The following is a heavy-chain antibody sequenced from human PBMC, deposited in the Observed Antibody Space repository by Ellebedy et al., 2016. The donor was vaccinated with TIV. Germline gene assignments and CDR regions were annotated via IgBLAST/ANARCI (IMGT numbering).Heavy chain of an antibody. Sequence: MPSETLSLTCTVSGGSISSYYWSWIRQPPGKGLEWIGYIYYSGSTNYNPSLKSRVTISVDTSKNQFSLKLSSVTAADTAVYYCARGGDYGDYHRGYGMDVWGQGTTVTVSS. CDR1: GGSISSYY. J-gene: IGHJ6*02. D-gene: IGHD4-17*01. CDR2: IYYSGST. CDR3: ARGGDYGDYHRGYGMDV. V-gene: IGHV4-59*01.